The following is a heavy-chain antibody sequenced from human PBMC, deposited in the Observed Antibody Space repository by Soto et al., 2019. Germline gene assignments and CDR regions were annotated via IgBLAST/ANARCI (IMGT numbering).Heavy chain of an antibody. CDR3: ARVIPTMVRGVIREFDY. Sequence: EVQLVESGGGLVQPGGSLRLSCAVSGFTFGSYWMNWVRLIPGKGLEWVAYIKPDGSATYYVDSVKGRFTISRDNAKNSLYLQMNSLSAEDTAVYYCARVIPTMVRGVIREFDYWGQGTLVTVSS. D-gene: IGHD3-10*01. J-gene: IGHJ4*02. CDR1: GFTFGSYW. V-gene: IGHV3-7*03. CDR2: IKPDGSAT.